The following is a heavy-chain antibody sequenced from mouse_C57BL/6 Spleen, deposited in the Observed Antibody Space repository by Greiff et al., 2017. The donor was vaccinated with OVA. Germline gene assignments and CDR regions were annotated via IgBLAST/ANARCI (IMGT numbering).Heavy chain of an antibody. CDR2: IWSGGST. J-gene: IGHJ4*01. Sequence: VKLVESGPGLVQPSQSLSITCTVSGFSLTSYGVHWVRQSPGKGLEWLGVIWSGGSTDYNAAFISRLSISKDNSKSQVFFKMNSLQADDTAIYYCARNTIYYGSSYAMDYWGQGTSVTVSS. D-gene: IGHD1-1*01. V-gene: IGHV2-2*01. CDR3: ARNTIYYGSSYAMDY. CDR1: GFSLTSYG.